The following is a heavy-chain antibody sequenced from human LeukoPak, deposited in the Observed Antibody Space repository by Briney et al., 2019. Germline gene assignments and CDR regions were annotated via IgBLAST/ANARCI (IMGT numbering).Heavy chain of an antibody. Sequence: QPGGSLRLSCAASGFTFSSYAMHWVRQAPGKGLEWVAVISYDGSNKYYADSVKGRFTISRDNSKNTLYLQMNSLRAEDTAVYYCARGGGDHCSGGSCYSRSFDYWGQGTLVTVSS. D-gene: IGHD2-15*01. CDR1: GFTFSSYA. CDR2: ISYDGSNK. V-gene: IGHV3-30-3*01. CDR3: ARGGGDHCSGGSCYSRSFDY. J-gene: IGHJ4*02.